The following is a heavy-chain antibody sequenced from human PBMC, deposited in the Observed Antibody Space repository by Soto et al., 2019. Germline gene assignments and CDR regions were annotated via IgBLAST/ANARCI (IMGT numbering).Heavy chain of an antibody. Sequence: EVQLVQSGAEVKKPGESLRISCKGSGYSFTSYWISWVRQMPGKGLEWMGRIYPSDSYTNYSPSFQGHVTISADKSISTAYLQWSSLKASDTAMYYCAISPNNVDTAMVDNWFDPWGQGTLVTVSS. CDR2: IYPSDSYT. V-gene: IGHV5-10-1*03. CDR1: GYSFTSYW. CDR3: AISPNNVDTAMVDNWFDP. J-gene: IGHJ5*02. D-gene: IGHD5-18*01.